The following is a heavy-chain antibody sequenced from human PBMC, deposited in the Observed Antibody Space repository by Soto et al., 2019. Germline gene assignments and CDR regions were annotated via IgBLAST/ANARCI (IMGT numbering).Heavy chain of an antibody. Sequence: QVQLVESGGGVVQPGRSLRLSCAASGFTFSSYGMHWVRQAPGKGLEWVAVISYDGSNKYYADSVKGRFTISRDNSKNTLYLQMNSLRAEDTAVYYCAKDPASFDIVATHFDYWGQGTLVTVSS. CDR1: GFTFSSYG. D-gene: IGHD5-12*01. V-gene: IGHV3-30*18. J-gene: IGHJ4*02. CDR3: AKDPASFDIVATHFDY. CDR2: ISYDGSNK.